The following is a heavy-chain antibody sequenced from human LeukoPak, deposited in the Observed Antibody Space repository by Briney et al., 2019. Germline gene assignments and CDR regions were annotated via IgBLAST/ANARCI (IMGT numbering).Heavy chain of an antibody. CDR1: GGSLSGYY. Sequence: SETLSLTCAVYGGSLSGYYWSWIRQPPGKGLEWIGEINHSGSTNYNPSLKSRVTISVDTSKNQFSLKLSSVTAADTAVYYCARAVFPSFDYWGQGTLVTVSS. V-gene: IGHV4-34*01. D-gene: IGHD3-10*02. J-gene: IGHJ4*02. CDR3: ARAVFPSFDY. CDR2: INHSGST.